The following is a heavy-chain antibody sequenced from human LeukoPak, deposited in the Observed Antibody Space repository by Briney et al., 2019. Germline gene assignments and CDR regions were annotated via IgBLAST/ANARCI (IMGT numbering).Heavy chain of an antibody. D-gene: IGHD3-10*01. CDR1: GFTFSSYG. V-gene: IGHV3-30*02. CDR2: IRYDGSNK. CDR3: ARVGYGSGNWFDP. Sequence: GGSLRLSCAASGFTFSSYGMHWVRQAPGKGLEWVALIRYDGSNKYYADSVKGRFTISRDNSKNTLYLQMNSLRAEDTAVYYCARVGYGSGNWFDPWGQGTLVTVSS. J-gene: IGHJ5*02.